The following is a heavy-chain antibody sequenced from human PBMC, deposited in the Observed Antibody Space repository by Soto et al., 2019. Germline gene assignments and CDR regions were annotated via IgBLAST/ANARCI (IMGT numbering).Heavy chain of an antibody. J-gene: IGHJ5*02. CDR2: IIPKFGTT. D-gene: IGHD6-19*01. CDR3: ARGASTSTGWYIWFDP. CDR1: GGTFSTYP. Sequence: QVQLVQSGAEVKKPGSSVKVSCKVSGGTFSTYPINWVRQAPGQGFEFMGVIIPKFGTTNYAQKFRGTVTIPADESTITAYMELNNLRSEDTAVYYCARGASTSTGWYIWFDPWGQGTLVTVST. V-gene: IGHV1-69*01.